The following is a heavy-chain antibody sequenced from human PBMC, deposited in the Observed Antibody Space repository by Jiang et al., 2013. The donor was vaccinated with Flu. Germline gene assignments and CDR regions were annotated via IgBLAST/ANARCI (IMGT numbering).Heavy chain of an antibody. J-gene: IGHJ4*02. CDR3: ARLRGGPCSGGICFAGQGFNY. Sequence: GLVKPSETLSLTCTVSGSSISSYYWSWIRQPPGKGLEWIGQIYYSGSTNXNPSLESRVTISVDTSKNQFSLKLSSVTAADTAVYYCARLRGGPCSGGICFAGQGFNYWGQGTLVTVSS. CDR2: IYYSGST. D-gene: IGHD2-15*01. CDR1: GSSISSYY. V-gene: IGHV4-59*08.